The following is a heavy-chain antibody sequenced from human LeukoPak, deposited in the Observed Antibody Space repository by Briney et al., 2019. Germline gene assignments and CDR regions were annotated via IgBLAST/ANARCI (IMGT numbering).Heavy chain of an antibody. Sequence: SETLSLTCTVSGGSISSYYWSWIRQPPGKGLEWIGYIYYSGSTNYNPSLKSRVTISVDTSKNQFSLKLSSVTAADTAVYYCARNGYSSRGGYYYYYMDVWGKGTTVTVSS. CDR1: GGSISSYY. CDR3: ARNGYSSRGGYYYYYMDV. J-gene: IGHJ6*03. D-gene: IGHD6-13*01. CDR2: IYYSGST. V-gene: IGHV4-59*01.